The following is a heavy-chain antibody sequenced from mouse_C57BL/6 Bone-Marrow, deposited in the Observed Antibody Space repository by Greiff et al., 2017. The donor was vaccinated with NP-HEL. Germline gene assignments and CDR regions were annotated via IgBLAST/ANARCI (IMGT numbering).Heavy chain of an antibody. CDR2: IDPANGNT. Sequence: EVQLQQSVAELVRPGASVKLSCTASGFTFKNTCMHWVKQRPEQGLEWIGKIDPANGNTKYASKFQGKATLTADTSSNTAYLQLRSLTSEDTAICYCARGGYDDLDYWGQGTTLTVSS. D-gene: IGHD2-2*01. V-gene: IGHV14-3*01. CDR3: ARGGYDDLDY. J-gene: IGHJ2*01. CDR1: GFTFKNTC.